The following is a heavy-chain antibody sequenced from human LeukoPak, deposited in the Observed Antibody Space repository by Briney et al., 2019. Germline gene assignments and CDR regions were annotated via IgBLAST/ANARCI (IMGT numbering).Heavy chain of an antibody. CDR1: GYTFTSYD. V-gene: IGHV1-18*01. J-gene: IGHJ4*02. D-gene: IGHD3-22*01. Sequence: EASVKVSCKASGYTFTSYDIHWVRQATGQGLEWMGWISAYNGNTNYAQKLQGRVTMTTDTSTSTAYMELRSLRSDDTAVHYCARQYYYDSSGYHEGPFDYWGQGTLVTVSS. CDR3: ARQYYYDSSGYHEGPFDY. CDR2: ISAYNGNT.